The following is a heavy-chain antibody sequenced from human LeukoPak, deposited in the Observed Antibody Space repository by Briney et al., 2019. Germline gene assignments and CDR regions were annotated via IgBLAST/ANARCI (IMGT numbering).Heavy chain of an antibody. V-gene: IGHV4-30-4*08. D-gene: IGHD3-22*01. CDR2: IYYSGST. CDR1: GGSISSGDYY. Sequence: SQTLSLTCTVSGGSISSGDYYWSWIRQPPGKGLEWIGYIYYSGSTYCNPSLKSRVTISVDTSKNQFSLKLSSVTAADTAVYYCAREKGYYYDSSDLGSNLNWFDPWGQGTLVTVSS. J-gene: IGHJ5*02. CDR3: AREKGYYYDSSDLGSNLNWFDP.